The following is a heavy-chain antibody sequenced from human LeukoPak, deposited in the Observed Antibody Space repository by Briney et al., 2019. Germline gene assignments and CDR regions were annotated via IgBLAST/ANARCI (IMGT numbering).Heavy chain of an antibody. CDR1: GGSISSYY. Sequence: PSETLSLTCTVSGGSISSYYWSWIRQPPGKGLEWIGYIYYSGSTNYNPSLKSRVTISVDTSKNQFSLKLSSVTAADTAVYYCARHGYCSSTSCYGGGIHYYYYYMDVWGKGTTVTVSS. CDR3: ARHGYCSSTSCYGGGIHYYYYYMDV. CDR2: IYYSGST. V-gene: IGHV4-59*08. J-gene: IGHJ6*03. D-gene: IGHD2-2*03.